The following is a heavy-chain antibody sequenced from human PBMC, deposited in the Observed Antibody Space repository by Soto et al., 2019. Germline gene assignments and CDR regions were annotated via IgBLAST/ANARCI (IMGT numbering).Heavy chain of an antibody. V-gene: IGHV4-4*07. CDR3: ARDGEYTSGWYSFDS. J-gene: IGHJ5*01. D-gene: IGHD6-19*01. CDR1: GASISDYY. Sequence: LETLSLTCTVSGASISDYYWSWIRKPAGQALEWIGRVYVTGTTYFNPSLKSRVTMSVDTSNNQVSLKLSSVTAADSAIYYCARDGEYTSGWYSFDSWGPGTLVTVSS. CDR2: VYVTGTT.